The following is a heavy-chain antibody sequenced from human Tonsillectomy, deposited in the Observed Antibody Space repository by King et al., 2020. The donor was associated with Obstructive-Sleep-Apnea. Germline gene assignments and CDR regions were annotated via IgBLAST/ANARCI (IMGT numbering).Heavy chain of an antibody. CDR1: GGSFSGYY. V-gene: IGHV4-34*01. Sequence: VQLQQWGAGLLKPSETLSLTCAVYGGSFSGYYWSWIRQPPGKGLEWIGEINHSGSTNYNPSLKSRVTISVDTSKNQFSLKLSSVTAADTAVYYCARGLGTVFGVVTPKRFKFDYWGQGTLVTVSS. D-gene: IGHD3-3*01. CDR2: INHSGST. CDR3: ARGLGTVFGVVTPKRFKFDY. J-gene: IGHJ4*02.